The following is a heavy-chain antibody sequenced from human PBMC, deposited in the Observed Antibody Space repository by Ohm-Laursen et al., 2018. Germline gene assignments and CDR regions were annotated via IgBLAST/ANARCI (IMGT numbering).Heavy chain of an antibody. V-gene: IGHV3-7*01. Sequence: SLRLSCAAPAFTFSSYWMTWVRQAPAKGLEWVASIDEDGSQKHYVDSVKGRFTISRDNAKNSLYLQMNSLRAEDTAVYYCARGSGYHDYWGQGTLVTVSS. CDR1: AFTFSSYW. J-gene: IGHJ4*02. CDR3: ARGSGYHDY. D-gene: IGHD3-22*01. CDR2: IDEDGSQK.